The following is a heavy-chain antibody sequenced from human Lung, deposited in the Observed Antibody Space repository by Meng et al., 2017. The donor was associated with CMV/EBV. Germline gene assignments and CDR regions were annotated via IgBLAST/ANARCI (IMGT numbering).Heavy chain of an antibody. D-gene: IGHD3-22*01. J-gene: IGHJ4*02. V-gene: IGHV7-4-1*02. CDR3: ARGDYYDSSGLDY. CDR2: IHTNPGNP. CDR1: GYTFTSYA. Sequence: VQLCQFGSGLKKPGGSRKVSCKASGYTFTSYAMNWVRQAPGQGPEWMGWIHTNPGNPTYAQGFTGRFVFSLDTSVSTAYLQISSLKAEDTAVYYCARGDYYDSSGLDYWGQGTLVTVSS.